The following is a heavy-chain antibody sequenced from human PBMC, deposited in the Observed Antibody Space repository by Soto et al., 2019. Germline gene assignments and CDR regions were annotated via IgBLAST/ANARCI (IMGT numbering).Heavy chain of an antibody. V-gene: IGHV4-59*01. Sequence: SETLSLTCTVSGGSISSYYWSWIRQPPGKGLEWIGYIYNSGSTNYNPSLKSRVTISVDTSKNQFSLKLSSVTAADTAVYYCARAKSYGDYRFDYWGQGTLVTVSS. D-gene: IGHD4-17*01. J-gene: IGHJ4*02. CDR2: IYNSGST. CDR3: ARAKSYGDYRFDY. CDR1: GGSISSYY.